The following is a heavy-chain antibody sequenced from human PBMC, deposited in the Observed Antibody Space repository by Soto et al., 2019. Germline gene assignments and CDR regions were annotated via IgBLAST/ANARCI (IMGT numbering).Heavy chain of an antibody. V-gene: IGHV4-31*03. Sequence: QVQLQESGPGLVKPSQTLSLTCTVSGGSISSGGYYWSWIRQHPGKGLEWIGYIYYSGSTYYNPSLKSRVTISVDTSKNQFSLKLSSVTAADTAVYYCARDRYSSGSGWTTIYNWFDPWGQGTLVTVSS. CDR2: IYYSGST. CDR1: GGSISSGGYY. J-gene: IGHJ5*02. CDR3: ARDRYSSGSGWTTIYNWFDP. D-gene: IGHD6-19*01.